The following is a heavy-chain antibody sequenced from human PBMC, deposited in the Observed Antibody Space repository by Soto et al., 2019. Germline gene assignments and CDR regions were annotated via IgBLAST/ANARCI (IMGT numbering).Heavy chain of an antibody. Sequence: SETLSLTCAVSGGSISSSNWWSWVRQPPGKGLEWIGEIYHSGSTNYNPSLKSRVTISVDKSKNQFSLKLSSVTAADTAVYYCARARGYCSGTSCYSRGGGFDPWGQGTLVTAPQ. CDR1: GGSISSSNW. D-gene: IGHD2-2*03. J-gene: IGHJ5*02. CDR3: ARARGYCSGTSCYSRGGGFDP. CDR2: IYHSGST. V-gene: IGHV4-4*02.